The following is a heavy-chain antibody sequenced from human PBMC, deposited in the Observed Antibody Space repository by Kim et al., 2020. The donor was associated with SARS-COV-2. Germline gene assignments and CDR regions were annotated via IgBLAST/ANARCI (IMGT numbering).Heavy chain of an antibody. V-gene: IGHV4-59*01. CDR1: GGSISSYY. J-gene: IGHJ4*02. D-gene: IGHD3-10*01. CDR2: IYYSGST. CDR3: ARIIRRHGITMVRGVIAHYYFAF. Sequence: SETLSLTCTVSGGSISSYYWSWIRQPPGKGLEWIGYIYYSGSTNYNPSLKSRVTISVDTSKNQFSLKLGSVTAADTAVYYCARIIRRHGITMVRGVIAHYYFAFWGQGTLVTVSS.